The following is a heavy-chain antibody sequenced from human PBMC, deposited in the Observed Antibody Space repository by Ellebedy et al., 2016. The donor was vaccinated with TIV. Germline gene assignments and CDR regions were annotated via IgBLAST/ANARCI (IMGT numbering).Heavy chain of an antibody. CDR2: IKQDGSEK. V-gene: IGHV3-7*01. CDR3: ARDQWLGRAYYFDS. CDR1: GFTFSSLA. Sequence: GESLKISCAVSGFTFSSLAMSWVRQAPGKGLEWVANIKQDGSEKYYVDSVKGRFSISRDNAKSSLYVQMNSLRDEDTAVYYCARDQWLGRAYYFDSWGQGTLVTVSS. D-gene: IGHD6-19*01. J-gene: IGHJ4*02.